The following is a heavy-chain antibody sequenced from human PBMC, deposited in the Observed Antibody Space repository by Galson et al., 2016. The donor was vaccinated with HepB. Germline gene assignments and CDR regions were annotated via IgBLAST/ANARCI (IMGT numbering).Heavy chain of an antibody. CDR2: IWYDGSNK. D-gene: IGHD3-9*01. V-gene: IGHV3-33*01. J-gene: IGHJ4*02. Sequence: SLRLSCAASGFTFRSYGMHWVRQAPGKGLEWVAVIWYDGSNKYYGDSVKGRFTISRDNSKNTLYLQMNSLGPEHTAAYYCAAYDTGHFDYWGQGTVVTVSS. CDR1: GFTFRSYG. CDR3: AAYDTGHFDY.